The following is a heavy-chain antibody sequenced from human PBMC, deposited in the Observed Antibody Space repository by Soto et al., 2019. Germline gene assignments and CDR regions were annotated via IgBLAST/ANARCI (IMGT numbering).Heavy chain of an antibody. CDR3: ARDRRITIFGVVTFHAFAI. J-gene: IGHJ3*02. CDR1: GGSISSGDYY. Sequence: SETLSLTFTVAGGSISSGDYYCSWSRQPPGKSLEWIGYIYYSGSNYYNPSLKSRVTISVDTSKNQFSLKLSSVTAADTAVYYCARDRRITIFGVVTFHAFAIWGQRTMVTVSS. V-gene: IGHV4-30-4*01. CDR2: IYYSGSN. D-gene: IGHD3-3*01.